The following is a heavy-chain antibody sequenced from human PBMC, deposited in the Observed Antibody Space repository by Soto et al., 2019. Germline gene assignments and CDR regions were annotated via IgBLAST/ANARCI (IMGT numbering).Heavy chain of an antibody. CDR2: ISSNGGST. CDR3: ARVIAAAGYYFDY. CDR1: GFTFSSYA. V-gene: IGHV3-64*01. D-gene: IGHD6-13*01. Sequence: GSLRLSCAASGFTFSSYAMHWVRQAPGKGLEYVSAISSNGGSTYYANSVKGRFTISRDNSKNTLYLQMGSLRAEDMAVYYCARVIAAAGYYFDYWGQGTLVTVS. J-gene: IGHJ4*02.